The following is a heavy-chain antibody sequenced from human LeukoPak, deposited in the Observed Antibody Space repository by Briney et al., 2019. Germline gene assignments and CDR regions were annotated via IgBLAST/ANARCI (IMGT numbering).Heavy chain of an antibody. J-gene: IGHJ4*02. Sequence: SETLSLTCAVYGGSFSGYYWSWIRQPPGKGLEWIGEINHSGSTNYNPSLKSRVTISVDTSKNQFSLKLSSVTAADTAVYYCARGDTMVRGDHWGQGTLVTVSS. D-gene: IGHD3-10*01. CDR1: GGSFSGYY. CDR3: ARGDTMVRGDH. V-gene: IGHV4-34*01. CDR2: INHSGST.